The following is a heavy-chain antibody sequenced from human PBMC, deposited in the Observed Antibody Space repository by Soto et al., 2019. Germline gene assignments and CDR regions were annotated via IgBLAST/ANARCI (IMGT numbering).Heavy chain of an antibody. D-gene: IGHD4-17*01. CDR2: ISGSGGST. Sequence: GGSLRLSCAASGFTFSSYAMSWVRQAPGKGLEWVSAISGSGGSTYYADSVKGRFTISRDNSKNTLYLQMNSLRAEDTAVYYCARQPNQVTTRTPNGYWGQGTLVTVSS. J-gene: IGHJ4*02. CDR3: ARQPNQVTTRTPNGY. CDR1: GFTFSSYA. V-gene: IGHV3-23*01.